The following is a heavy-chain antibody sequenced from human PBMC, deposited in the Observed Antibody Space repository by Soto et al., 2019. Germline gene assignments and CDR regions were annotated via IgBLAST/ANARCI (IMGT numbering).Heavy chain of an antibody. D-gene: IGHD6-19*01. J-gene: IGHJ1*01. CDR3: ARKPWLGPLDS. CDR2: ISHSGSA. V-gene: IGHV4-34*01. CDR1: VEPFSGYY. Sequence: AETLSLTCTFCVEPFSGYYWSWIRQPPGKGLEWIGEISHSGSANYNPSLKSRVTISVDMSKNQFSLRLSSVTSADTAVYYCARKPWLGPLDSWGQGTLLTVSS.